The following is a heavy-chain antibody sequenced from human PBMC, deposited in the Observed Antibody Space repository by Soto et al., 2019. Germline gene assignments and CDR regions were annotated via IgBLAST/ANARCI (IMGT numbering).Heavy chain of an antibody. J-gene: IGHJ3*02. D-gene: IGHD6-13*01. CDR3: TSRLTAGGTGPSVFDI. CDR1: GGSISSSSYY. CDR2: IYYSGST. V-gene: IGHV4-39*01. Sequence: SETLSLTCTVSGGSISSSSYYWGWIRQPPGKGLEWIGSIYYSGSTYYNPSLKSRVTISVDTSKNQFSLKLSSVTAADTAVYYCTSRLTAGGTGPSVFDIWGQGTMVTVSS.